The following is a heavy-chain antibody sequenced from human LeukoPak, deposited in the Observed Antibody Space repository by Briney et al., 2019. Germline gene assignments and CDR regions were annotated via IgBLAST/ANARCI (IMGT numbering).Heavy chain of an antibody. J-gene: IGHJ4*02. Sequence: PSETLSLTCAVYGGPFSGYYWSWIRQPPGKGLEWIGEINHSGSTNYNPSLKSRVTISVDTSKNQFSLKLSSVTAADTAVYYCARDLRLRRIFWGQGTLVTVSS. CDR1: GGPFSGYY. CDR3: ARDLRLRRIF. CDR2: INHSGST. D-gene: IGHD2-15*01. V-gene: IGHV4-34*01.